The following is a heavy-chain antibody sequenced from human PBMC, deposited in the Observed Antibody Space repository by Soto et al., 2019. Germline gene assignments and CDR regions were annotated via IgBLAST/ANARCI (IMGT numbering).Heavy chain of an antibody. J-gene: IGHJ6*03. D-gene: IGHD3-3*01. V-gene: IGHV4-59*01. CDR1: GGTTSSYY. CDR2: IYYSGRT. CDR3: ARVELYYYYYYYMDV. Sequence: PSETLSLTCTVSGGTTSSYYWSWIRQPPGKGLEWIGYIYYSGRTNYNPSLKSRATISVDTSKNQFSLKLSSVTAAETAVYYCARVELYYYYYYYMDVWGKGTTVTVSS.